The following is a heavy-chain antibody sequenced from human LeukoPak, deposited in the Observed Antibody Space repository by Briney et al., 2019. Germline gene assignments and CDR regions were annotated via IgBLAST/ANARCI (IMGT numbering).Heavy chain of an antibody. CDR2: IKSKTDGGTT. J-gene: IGHJ4*02. D-gene: IGHD6-13*01. Sequence: GGSLRLSCAASGFTFSNAWMSWVRQAPGKGLEWVGRIKSKTDGGTTDYAAPVKGRFTISRDDSKNTLYLQMNSLRAEDTAVYYCAKSSYSSSWYGDSWGQGTLVTVSS. CDR1: GFTFSNAW. CDR3: AKSSYSSSWYGDS. V-gene: IGHV3-15*01.